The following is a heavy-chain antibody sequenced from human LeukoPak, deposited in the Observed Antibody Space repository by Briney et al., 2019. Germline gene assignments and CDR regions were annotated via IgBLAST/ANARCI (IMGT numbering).Heavy chain of an antibody. J-gene: IGHJ4*02. CDR3: ARYDFNKFFDY. V-gene: IGHV4-59*01. D-gene: IGHD3-3*01. CDR1: GGSISSYY. CDR2: IYYSGST. Sequence: SETLSLTCTVSGGSISSYYWSWIRQPPGKGLEWIGYIYYSGSTNYNPSLKSRVTISVDTSKNQFSLKLTSVTAADTAVYYCARYDFNKFFDYWGQGILVTVSS.